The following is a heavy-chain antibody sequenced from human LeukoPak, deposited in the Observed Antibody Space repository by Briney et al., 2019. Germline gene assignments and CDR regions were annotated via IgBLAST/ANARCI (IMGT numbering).Heavy chain of an antibody. J-gene: IGHJ4*02. V-gene: IGHV3-23*01. CDR2: ISGSGGST. CDR1: GFTFSSYA. D-gene: IGHD3-16*01. CDR3: AKYPLYDYVWGVFDY. Sequence: GGSLRLSCAASGFTFSSYAMSWVRQAPGKGLEWVSAISGSGGSTYYADSVKGRFTISRDNSKNTLYLQMNSLRAEDTAVYYCAKYPLYDYVWGVFDYWGQGTLVTVSS.